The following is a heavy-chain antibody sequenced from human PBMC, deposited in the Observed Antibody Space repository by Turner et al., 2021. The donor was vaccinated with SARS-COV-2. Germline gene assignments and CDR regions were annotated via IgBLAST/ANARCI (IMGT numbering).Heavy chain of an antibody. CDR3: ERDKLLWFGELLGTRPAYYYGMDV. CDR2: IKPSGGST. D-gene: IGHD3-10*01. CDR1: VYIFAAHY. J-gene: IGHJ6*02. V-gene: IGHV1-46*01. Sequence: VQLVQCGSGVQTLGASVKVSCKASVYIFAAHYIHWVRQAPGHCREWMGTIKPSGGSTTYAQKSQARVTRTRDTSTSTVYMELSRLSCEDTAVYFCERDKLLWFGELLGTRPAYYYGMDVWGQGTTVTVSS.